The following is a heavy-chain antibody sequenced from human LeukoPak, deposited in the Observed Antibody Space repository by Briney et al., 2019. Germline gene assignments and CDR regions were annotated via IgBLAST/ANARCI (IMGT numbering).Heavy chain of an antibody. CDR3: ARDFLPPHYTATIRPDWYFDL. CDR1: GGSINDYY. J-gene: IGHJ2*01. D-gene: IGHD5-12*01. Sequence: SETLSLTCTVSGGSINDYYWSWIRQPPGEGLEWIGNIYYSGTTSYNPSLESRVIISVDTSKNQFSLKLNSVTAADTAVYYCARDFLPPHYTATIRPDWYFDLWGRGTLVTVSS. V-gene: IGHV4-59*01. CDR2: IYYSGTT.